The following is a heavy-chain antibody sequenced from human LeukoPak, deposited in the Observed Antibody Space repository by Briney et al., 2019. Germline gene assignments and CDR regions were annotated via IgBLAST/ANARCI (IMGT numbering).Heavy chain of an antibody. CDR1: GYTFYNYA. D-gene: IGHD3-16*01. CDR2: ISHDGAST. CDR3: AKYGSGQLWLLGWYFDF. Sequence: PGGSLRLSCAASGYTFYNYAVTWVRQAPGKGLAGVSSISHDGASTHYADSVKGRFTISRDNSKNTVFLPMDSLRAEDTAVYFCAKYGSGQLWLLGWYFDFWGRGTLVYVSS. J-gene: IGHJ2*01. V-gene: IGHV3-23*01.